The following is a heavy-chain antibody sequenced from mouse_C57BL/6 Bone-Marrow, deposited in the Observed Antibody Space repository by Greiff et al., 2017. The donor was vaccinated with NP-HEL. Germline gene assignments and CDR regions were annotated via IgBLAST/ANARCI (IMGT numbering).Heavy chain of an antibody. CDR3: AYYYVSSPYYFDC. CDR2: IDPSDSYT. V-gene: IGHV1-50*01. J-gene: IGHJ2*01. Sequence: QVQLKQSGAELVKPGASVKLSCKASGYTFTSYWMQWVKQRPGQGLEWIGEIDPSDSYTNYNQKFKGKATLTVDTSSSTAYMQLSSLTSEDSAVYYCAYYYVSSPYYFDCWGQGTTVTVSS. D-gene: IGHD1-1*01. CDR1: GYTFTSYW.